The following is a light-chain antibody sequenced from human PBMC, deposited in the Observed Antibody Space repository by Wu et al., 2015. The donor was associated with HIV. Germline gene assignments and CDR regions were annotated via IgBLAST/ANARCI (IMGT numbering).Light chain of an antibody. Sequence: VVLKQFPGTLSLSPGERATLSCKASQIVTDNYLAWYLQRPGQPPRLLIYGASNRATGISDRLSGSVSGTNFTLIITTVEPEDFGVYYCQQYGTSPPYSFGQGTKLEIK. J-gene: IGKJ2*03. CDR3: QQYGTSPPYS. CDR1: QIVTDNY. V-gene: IGKV3-20*01. CDR2: GAS.